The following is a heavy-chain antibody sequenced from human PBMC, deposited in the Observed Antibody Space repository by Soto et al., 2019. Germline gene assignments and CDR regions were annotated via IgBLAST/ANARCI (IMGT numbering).Heavy chain of an antibody. CDR2: MNPNSGNT. D-gene: IGHD3-9*01. J-gene: IGHJ5*02. CDR3: ARTILGPRGRGAWFDP. V-gene: IGHV1-8*02. Sequence: ASVKVSCKASGYTFTDYYINWVRQATGQGLEWMGWMNPNSGNTGYAQKFQGRVTMTRNTSISTAYMELSSLRSEDTAVYYCARTILGPRGRGAWFDPWGQGTLVTVSS. CDR1: GYTFTDYY.